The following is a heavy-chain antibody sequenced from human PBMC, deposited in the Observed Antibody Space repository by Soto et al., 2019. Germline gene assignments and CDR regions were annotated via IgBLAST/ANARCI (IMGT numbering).Heavy chain of an antibody. V-gene: IGHV3-48*01. CDR1: GFTFSSYS. CDR3: AREIMTTVTDGYNDAFDI. CDR2: ISSSSSTI. D-gene: IGHD4-17*01. J-gene: IGHJ3*02. Sequence: EVQLVESGGGLVQPGGSLRLSCAASGFTFSSYSMNWVRQAPGKGLEWVSYISSSSSTIYYADSVKGRFTISRDNAKNSLYLQMNSLRAEDTAVYYCAREIMTTVTDGYNDAFDIWGQGTMVTVSS.